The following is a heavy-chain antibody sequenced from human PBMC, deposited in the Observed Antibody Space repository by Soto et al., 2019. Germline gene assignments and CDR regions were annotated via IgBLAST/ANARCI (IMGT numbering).Heavy chain of an antibody. CDR2: IIPIFGTA. J-gene: IGHJ5*02. V-gene: IGHV1-69*06. CDR3: ARRNGEQWLHTPGDWFDP. Sequence: SLKVTCKASGGTFSSYAIIWVRPAAGQGLEFMGGIIPIFGTANYSQKFQGRVTITADKSTSTAYMELSSLRSEDTAVYYCARRNGEQWLHTPGDWFDPWGQGTLVTVSS. D-gene: IGHD6-19*01. CDR1: GGTFSSYA.